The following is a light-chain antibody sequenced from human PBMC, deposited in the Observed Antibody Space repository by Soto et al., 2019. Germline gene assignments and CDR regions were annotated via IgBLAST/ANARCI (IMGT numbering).Light chain of an antibody. CDR2: KAS. V-gene: IGKV1-5*03. CDR1: QSISSW. CDR3: KQYNSYWT. Sequence: DIQMTQSPSTLSASVGDRVTITCRASQSISSWLAWYKQKPGKAPKLLIYKASSLESGVPSRFSGSGSGTEFTLTIRSLQPDDFATYYCKQYNSYWTFGQGTKVEIK. J-gene: IGKJ1*01.